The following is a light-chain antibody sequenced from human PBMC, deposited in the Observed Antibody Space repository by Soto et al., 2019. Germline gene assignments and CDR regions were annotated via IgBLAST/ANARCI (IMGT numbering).Light chain of an antibody. CDR1: QSISSW. CDR3: QQYNSYWT. Sequence: DIQMTQSPSTLSAPAGDRVTITCRASQSISSWLAWYQQKPGKAPKLLIYDASSLESGVPSRFSGSGSGTEITLTISSLQPDDFATYYCQQYNSYWTVGQGTKVDIK. J-gene: IGKJ1*01. V-gene: IGKV1-5*01. CDR2: DAS.